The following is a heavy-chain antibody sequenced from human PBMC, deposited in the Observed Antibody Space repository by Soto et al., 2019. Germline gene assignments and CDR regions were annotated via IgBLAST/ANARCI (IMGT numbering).Heavy chain of an antibody. CDR1: GGYISSSSYY. D-gene: IGHD3-16*01. Sequence: PSETLSLTCTVSGGYISSSSYYLSWIRQPPGKGLEWIGSIYYSGTTNYNPYLKSRLSMSVDTSKNQFSLKLASVTAADTAVYFCARSQRGRTAFTFDYWGQGALVTVSS. V-gene: IGHV4-39*07. CDR2: IYYSGTT. J-gene: IGHJ4*02. CDR3: ARSQRGRTAFTFDY.